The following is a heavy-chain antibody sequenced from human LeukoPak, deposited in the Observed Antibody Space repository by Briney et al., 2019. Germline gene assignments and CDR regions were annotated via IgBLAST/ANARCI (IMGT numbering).Heavy chain of an antibody. CDR2: IIPIFGTA. V-gene: IGHV1-69*05. J-gene: IGHJ3*02. Sequence: SVKVSCKASGYTFTSYAISWVRQAPGQGLEWMGGIIPIFGTANYAQKFQGRVTITTDESTSTAYMELSSLRSEDTAVYYCARTLTYDSSGYYYEAFDIWGQGTMVTVSS. D-gene: IGHD3-22*01. CDR3: ARTLTYDSSGYYYEAFDI. CDR1: GYTFTSYA.